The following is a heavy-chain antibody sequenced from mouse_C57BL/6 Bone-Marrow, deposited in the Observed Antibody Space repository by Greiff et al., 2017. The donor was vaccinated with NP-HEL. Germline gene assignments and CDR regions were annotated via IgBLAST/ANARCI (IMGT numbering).Heavy chain of an antibody. CDR3: ARGGGLRAMDY. V-gene: IGHV1-26*01. J-gene: IGHJ4*01. CDR1: GYTFTDYY. D-gene: IGHD2-4*01. CDR2: INPNNGGT. Sequence: EVQLQQSGPELVKPGASVKISCKASGYTFTDYYMNWVKQSHGKSLEWIGDINPNNGGTSYNQKFKGTATLTVDKSSSTAYMELRSLTSEDSAVYYCARGGGLRAMDYWGQGTSVTVSS.